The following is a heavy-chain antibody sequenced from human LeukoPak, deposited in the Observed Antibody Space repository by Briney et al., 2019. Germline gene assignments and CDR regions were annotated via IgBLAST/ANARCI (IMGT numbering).Heavy chain of an antibody. Sequence: GGSLRLSCAPSGFTFSNYGMHCVRDAPGKGVEWVAFIWYDGSDKYYVDSGKGRFTISRDNSKNTVYLQMNSLRAGDTAVYYCAKGSKLVVITRDHYMAVWGKGTTVTISS. D-gene: IGHD3-22*01. CDR3: AKGSKLVVITRDHYMAV. CDR1: GFTFSNYG. V-gene: IGHV3-30*02. J-gene: IGHJ6*03. CDR2: IWYDGSDK.